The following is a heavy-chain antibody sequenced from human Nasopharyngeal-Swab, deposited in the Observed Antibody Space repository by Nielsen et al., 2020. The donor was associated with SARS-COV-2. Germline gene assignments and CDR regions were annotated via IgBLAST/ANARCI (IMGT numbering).Heavy chain of an antibody. V-gene: IGHV1-2*06. CDR2: INPNSGGT. J-gene: IGHJ4*02. Sequence: VKVTCKASGYTFTDYYIQWVRQAPGQGLEWMGRINPNSGGTNYAQKFQGRVTMTRDTSITTAYMELSRLRSGDTAVYYCARDNFYNSSGYYSPDYWGQGTLVTVSS. CDR1: GYTFTDYY. D-gene: IGHD3-22*01. CDR3: ARDNFYNSSGYYSPDY.